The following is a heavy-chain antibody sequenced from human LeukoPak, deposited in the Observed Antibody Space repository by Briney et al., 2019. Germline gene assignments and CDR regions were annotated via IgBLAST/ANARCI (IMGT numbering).Heavy chain of an antibody. V-gene: IGHV1-18*01. J-gene: IGHJ4*02. CDR2: ISAYNGNT. CDR3: ARERSGDFAFDY. Sequence: ASVKVSCKASGGTFSSYAISWVRQAPGQGLEWMGWISAYNGNTNYAQKFQGRVTMTTDTSTSTVYMELRSLRSDDTAVFYCARERSGDFAFDYWGQGTLVTVSS. D-gene: IGHD4-17*01. CDR1: GGTFSSYA.